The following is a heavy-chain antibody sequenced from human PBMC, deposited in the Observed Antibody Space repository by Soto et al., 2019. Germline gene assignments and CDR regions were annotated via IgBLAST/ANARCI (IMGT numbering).Heavy chain of an antibody. CDR1: GFTFSSYG. CDR3: ARDRGRTYYDPL. D-gene: IGHD3-3*01. J-gene: IGHJ6*02. Sequence: PGGSLRLSCAASGFTFSSYGMHWVRQAPGKGLEWVAVISYDGSNKYYADSVKGRFTISRDNSKNTLYLQMNSLRAEDTAVYYCARDRGRTYYDPLWGQGTTITVSS. CDR2: ISYDGSNK. V-gene: IGHV3-30*03.